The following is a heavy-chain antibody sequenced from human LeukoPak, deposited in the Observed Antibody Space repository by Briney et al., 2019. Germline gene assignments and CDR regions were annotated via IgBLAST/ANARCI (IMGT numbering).Heavy chain of an antibody. CDR1: GGSISSYY. CDR2: IYYSGGT. D-gene: IGHD3-22*01. J-gene: IGHJ3*02. V-gene: IGHV4-59*01. CDR3: ARGNYDSRGYSNAFDI. Sequence: PSETLSLTCTVSGGSISSYYWSWIRQPPGKRREWIGYIYYSGGTNSNPSLKSRVTISADTSKNQFSLKLSSVTAADTAVYYCARGNYDSRGYSNAFDIWGQGAMVTVSS.